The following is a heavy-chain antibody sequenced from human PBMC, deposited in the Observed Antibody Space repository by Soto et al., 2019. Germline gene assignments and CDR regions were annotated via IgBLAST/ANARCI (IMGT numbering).Heavy chain of an antibody. CDR1: GGSISSSDYF. Sequence: QLQLQESGPGLVQPSETLSLICPVSGGSISSSDYFWAWIRQPPGKGLEWIGSIYYSGGTYYNPSLKSRVTISVDTSKNQFSLNLNSVTATDTAMYYCAAVVVGATRHTGPGYWGQGTLVTVSS. CDR2: IYYSGGT. V-gene: IGHV4-39*01. J-gene: IGHJ4*02. CDR3: AAVVVGATRHTGPGY. D-gene: IGHD2-15*01.